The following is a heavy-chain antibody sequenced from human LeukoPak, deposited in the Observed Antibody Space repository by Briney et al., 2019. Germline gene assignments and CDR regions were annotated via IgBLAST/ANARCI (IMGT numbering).Heavy chain of an antibody. V-gene: IGHV6-1*01. CDR2: TYYRSKWYN. Sequence: SQTLLLSCAISGDSVSSNSTAWNWIRQSPSRGLEWLGRTYYRSKWYNDYAVSVKSRITINPDTSKNQFSLQLNSVTPEDTAVYYCARGDCSGGICYSDSAFDIWGQGTMVTVSS. CDR1: GDSVSSNSTA. J-gene: IGHJ3*02. D-gene: IGHD2-15*01. CDR3: ARGDCSGGICYSDSAFDI.